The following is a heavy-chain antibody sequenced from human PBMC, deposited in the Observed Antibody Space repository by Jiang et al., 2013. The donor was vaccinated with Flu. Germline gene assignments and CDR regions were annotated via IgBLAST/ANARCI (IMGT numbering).Heavy chain of an antibody. CDR1: GYTFTRYY. CDR2: INSSGGST. J-gene: IGHJ4*02. V-gene: IGHV1-46*01. D-gene: IGHD3-10*01. Sequence: GAEVKKPGASVKVSCKASGYTFTRYYIHWVRQAPGQGLEWMGIINSSGGSTKYAAKFQGRVTMTTDTSTSTVYMFLSSLTSEDTAVYYCARDFYDSGSYSDYWGQGTLVTVSS. CDR3: ARDFYDSGSYSDY.